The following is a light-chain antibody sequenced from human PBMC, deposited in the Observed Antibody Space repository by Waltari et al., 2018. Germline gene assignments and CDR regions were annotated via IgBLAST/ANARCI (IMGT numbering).Light chain of an antibody. CDR2: RDN. CDR1: SNNVGNQG. V-gene: IGLV10-54*04. Sequence: QAGLTQPPSVSKGLRQTATLTCTGNSNNVGNQGAAWLQQRQGHPPKLLSDRDNARPSGISERVSASRSGNTASLTITGLQPEDEADYYCSAWDYNLNAYVFGTGTKVTVL. CDR3: SAWDYNLNAYV. J-gene: IGLJ1*01.